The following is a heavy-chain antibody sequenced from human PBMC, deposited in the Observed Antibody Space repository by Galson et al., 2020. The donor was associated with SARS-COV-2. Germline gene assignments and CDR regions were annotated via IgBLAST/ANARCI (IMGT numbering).Heavy chain of an antibody. CDR1: GFTFSTCA. Sequence: GGSLRLSCLASGFTFSTCAMSWVRQAPGKGLEWVAAVSNDGVSTYYAAAVKGRFAVSRDNSKNTLFLEMQSLSADDTAVYYCAQDVGTHVRRGYFQNWGQGALVTVSS. CDR2: VSNDGVST. V-gene: IGHV3-23*01. J-gene: IGHJ1*01. D-gene: IGHD1-1*01. CDR3: AQDVGTHVRRGYFQN.